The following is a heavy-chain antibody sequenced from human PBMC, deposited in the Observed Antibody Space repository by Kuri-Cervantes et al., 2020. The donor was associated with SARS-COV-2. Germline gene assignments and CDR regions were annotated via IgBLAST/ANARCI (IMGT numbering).Heavy chain of an antibody. CDR1: GFTFSLFA. J-gene: IGHJ3*02. V-gene: IGHV3-30-3*01. D-gene: IGHD3-10*01. CDR3: ARTTYGSGSYWDDAFDI. CDR2: ILHDGNNK. Sequence: GGSLRLSCAASGFTFSLFAMHWVRQAPGQGLEWVAVILHDGNNKYYADSVKGRFTISRGNAKNSLYLQMNSLRAEDTAVYYCARTTYGSGSYWDDAFDIWGQGTMVTVSS.